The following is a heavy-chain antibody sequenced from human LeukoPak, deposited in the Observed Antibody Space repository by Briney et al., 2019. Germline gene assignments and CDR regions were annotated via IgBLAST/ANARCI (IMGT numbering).Heavy chain of an antibody. V-gene: IGHV3-48*01. CDR3: ARFRTWGDKAFDY. CDR1: GFTFSDYS. J-gene: IGHJ4*02. D-gene: IGHD2-21*02. CDR2: ISDTGHAI. Sequence: PGGSLRLSCAASGFTFSDYSMDWVRQAPGKGLEWVSYISDTGHAIYYADSVKGRFIISRDNAKNSLYLQMNSLRAEDTAVYYCARFRTWGDKAFDYWGQGTLVTVSS.